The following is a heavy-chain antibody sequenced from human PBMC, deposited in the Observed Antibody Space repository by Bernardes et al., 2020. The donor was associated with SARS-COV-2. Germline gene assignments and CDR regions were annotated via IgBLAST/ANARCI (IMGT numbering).Heavy chain of an antibody. CDR2: INHSGST. Sequence: SETLSLTCAVYGGSFSGYYWSWIRQPPGKGLECIGEINHSGSTNYNPSLQSRVTISVDTSKKQFSLKLSSVTAADTAMYYCARGDGGYSGGFYNYNGLDVWGQGITVTVSS. CDR3: ARGDGGYSGGFYNYNGLDV. CDR1: GGSFSGYY. D-gene: IGHD1-26*01. J-gene: IGHJ6*02. V-gene: IGHV4-34*01.